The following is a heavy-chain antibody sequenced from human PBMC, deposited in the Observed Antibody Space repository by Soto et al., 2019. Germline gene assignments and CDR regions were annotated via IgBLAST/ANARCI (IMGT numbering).Heavy chain of an antibody. V-gene: IGHV3-30*03. D-gene: IGHD6-13*01. CDR3: ARPVSIAAETVSWFDP. CDR2: ISYDGSNK. J-gene: IGHJ5*02. Sequence: GGSLRLSCAASGFTFSSYGMHWVRQAPGKGLEWVAVISYDGSNKYYADSVKGRFTISRDNSKNTLYLQMNSLRAEDTAMYYCARPVSIAAETVSWFDPWGQGTLVTVSS. CDR1: GFTFSSYG.